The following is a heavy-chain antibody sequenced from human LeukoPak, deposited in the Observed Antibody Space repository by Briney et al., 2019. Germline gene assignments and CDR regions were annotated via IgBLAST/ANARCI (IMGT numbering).Heavy chain of an antibody. CDR2: IHYSGNT. V-gene: IGHV4-59*01. J-gene: IGHJ4*02. D-gene: IGHD4-17*01. Sequence: SETLSLTCTVSGGSISSYYWSWIRQPPGKGLEWIGYIHYSGNTHYNPSLKSRVTISVDTSKNQFSLKLTSVTAADTAVYYCARGASDLTYDYGVNWGQGTLVTVSS. CDR3: ARGASDLTYDYGVN. CDR1: GGSISSYY.